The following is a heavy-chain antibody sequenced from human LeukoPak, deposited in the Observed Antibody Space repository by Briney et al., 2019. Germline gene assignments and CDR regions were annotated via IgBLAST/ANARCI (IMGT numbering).Heavy chain of an antibody. CDR1: GYSFTSYW. J-gene: IGHJ4*02. Sequence: GESLKISCKGSGYSFTSYWITWVRQMPGKGLEWMGRTDPSDSYTNYSPSFQGHVTISADKSISTAYLQWSSLKASDTAMYYCASDRSSKWYFDYWGPGTLVTVSS. CDR3: ASDRSSKWYFDY. V-gene: IGHV5-10-1*01. CDR2: TDPSDSYT. D-gene: IGHD2-15*01.